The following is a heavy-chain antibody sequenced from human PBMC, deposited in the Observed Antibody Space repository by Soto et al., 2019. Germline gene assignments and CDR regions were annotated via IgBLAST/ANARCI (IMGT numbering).Heavy chain of an antibody. Sequence: QVQLVQSGAEVKKPGSSLNVSCKSSGGTFTNYAFSWVRQAPGQGLEWMGGIIPVFGTPNYAQKFQGRVTINAEESQRTASMERSSLRSDDTAVYYCARERAVGYCITTTCPNPFYYYAMDVLGQVTTVTVAS. J-gene: IGHJ6*02. CDR3: ARERAVGYCITTTCPNPFYYYAMDV. CDR2: IIPVFGTP. CDR1: GGTFTNYA. V-gene: IGHV1-69*12. D-gene: IGHD2-2*01.